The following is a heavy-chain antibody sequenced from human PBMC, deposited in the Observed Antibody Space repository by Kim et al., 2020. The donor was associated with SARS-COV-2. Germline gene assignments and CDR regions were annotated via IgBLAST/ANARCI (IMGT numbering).Heavy chain of an antibody. CDR1: GYTFTSYG. Sequence: ASVKVSCKASGYTFTSYGISWVRQAPGQGLEWMGWISAYNGNTNYAQKLQGRVTMTTDTSTSTAYMELRSLRSDDTAVYYCVREGYYYDSSGYSFYYYYYGMDVWGQGTTVTVSS. CDR3: VREGYYYDSSGYSFYYYYYGMDV. D-gene: IGHD3-22*01. J-gene: IGHJ6*02. V-gene: IGHV1-18*01. CDR2: ISAYNGNT.